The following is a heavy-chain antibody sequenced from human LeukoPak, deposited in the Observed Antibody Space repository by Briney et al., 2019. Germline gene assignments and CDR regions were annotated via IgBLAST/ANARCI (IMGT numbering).Heavy chain of an antibody. CDR1: GYSISSVDY. CDR3: ARNRYFDSSGYYYDFDY. J-gene: IGHJ4*02. D-gene: IGHD3-22*01. CDR2: IYHSGST. Sequence: PSETLSLTCAVSGYSISSVDYWGWIRQPPGKGLEWIGSIYHSGSTYYNPSLKSRVTISVDTSKNQFSLKLRSVTAADTAVYYCARNRYFDSSGYYYDFDYWGQGTLVTVSS. V-gene: IGHV4-38-2*01.